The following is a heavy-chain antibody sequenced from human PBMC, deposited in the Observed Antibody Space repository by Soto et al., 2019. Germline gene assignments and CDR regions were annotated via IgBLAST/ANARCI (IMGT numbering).Heavy chain of an antibody. V-gene: IGHV1-2*04. Sequence: KGLEWMGWINPNSGGTNYAQKFQGWVTMTRDTSISTAYMELSRLRSDDTAVYHAAKERSEWVLAFDYWGQGTLVIV. CDR3: AKERSEWVLAFDY. D-gene: IGHD1-26*01. CDR2: INPNSGGT. J-gene: IGHJ4*02.